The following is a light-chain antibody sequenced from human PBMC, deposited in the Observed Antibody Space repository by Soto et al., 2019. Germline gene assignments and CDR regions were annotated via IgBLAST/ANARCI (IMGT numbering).Light chain of an antibody. CDR1: QRIDTC. CDR2: KAT. J-gene: IGKJ1*01. V-gene: IGKV1-5*03. CDR3: QEYETFYPWT. Sequence: DIQMTQSPSIVSASVGDRVTITCRASQRIDTCLAWYQQKPGTAPKLLIYKATTLQSGVPSRFSGSGSGTEFTLAISSLEPDDVATYYCQEYETFYPWTFGQGTKVEVK.